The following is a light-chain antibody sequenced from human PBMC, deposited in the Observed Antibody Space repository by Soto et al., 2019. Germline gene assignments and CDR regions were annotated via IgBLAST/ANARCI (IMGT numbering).Light chain of an antibody. CDR3: QQRSNWLT. V-gene: IGKV3-11*01. Sequence: EIEMTQSPATLSLAPGERVTLSCRASQSISSYLAWYQQKPGQATRLIIYDASNRATGIPAMCSGSWSGTDFTPTISSLEPEDVAVYYCQQRSNWLTFGGGTKVDI. J-gene: IGKJ4*01. CDR2: DAS. CDR1: QSISSY.